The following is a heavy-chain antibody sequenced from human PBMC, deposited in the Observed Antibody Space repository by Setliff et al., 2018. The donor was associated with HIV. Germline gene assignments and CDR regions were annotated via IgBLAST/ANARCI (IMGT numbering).Heavy chain of an antibody. CDR1: GDTFTTYA. J-gene: IGHJ4*02. CDR2: INAGNGDT. D-gene: IGHD6-13*01. V-gene: IGHV1-3*01. CDR3: AIGSSNWPHRPNNYYFDY. Sequence: ASVKVSCKASGDTFTTYALHWVRQAPGQRLEWMGWINAGNGDTKSSQKFQGRVTITRDTSASTAYMKLSSLRSEDTGVYYCAIGSSNWPHRPNNYYFDYWGQGTPVTVSS.